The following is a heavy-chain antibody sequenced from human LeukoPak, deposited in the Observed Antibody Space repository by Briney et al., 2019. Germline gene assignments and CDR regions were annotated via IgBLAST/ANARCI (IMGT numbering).Heavy chain of an antibody. J-gene: IGHJ3*02. Sequence: GASVKVSCKASGYTFTGYYMHWVRQAPGQGLEWMGWINPNSGGTNYAQKFQGRVTMTRDTFISTAYMELSRLRSDDTAVYYCARDRDYSGSGTIWGQGTMVTVSS. CDR2: INPNSGGT. D-gene: IGHD1-26*01. V-gene: IGHV1-2*02. CDR1: GYTFTGYY. CDR3: ARDRDYSGSGTI.